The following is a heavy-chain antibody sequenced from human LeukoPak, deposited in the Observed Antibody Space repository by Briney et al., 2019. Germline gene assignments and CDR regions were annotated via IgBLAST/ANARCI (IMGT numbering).Heavy chain of an antibody. CDR3: AKPTSSLAAAGFDC. CDR2: ISSSSSYI. Sequence: GGSLRLSCAASGFTFSSYTMNWVRQAPGKGLEWVSSISSSSSYIYYADSVKGRFIISRDNAENSLYLQMNSLKAEDTAVYYCAKPTSSLAAAGFDCWGQGTLVTVSS. D-gene: IGHD6-13*01. CDR1: GFTFSSYT. V-gene: IGHV3-21*04. J-gene: IGHJ4*02.